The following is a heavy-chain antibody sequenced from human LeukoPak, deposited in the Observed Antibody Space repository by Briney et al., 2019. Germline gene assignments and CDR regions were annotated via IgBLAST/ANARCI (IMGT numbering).Heavy chain of an antibody. D-gene: IGHD2-15*01. Sequence: GESLKISCKGSGYTFTSYYMHWVRQAPGQGLEWMGLIYPSGGSTRYAQKFQGRVTMTRDTSTSTVYMALSSLRSEDTAVYYCARSPPRDSDAFDIWGQGTMVTVSS. CDR3: ARSPPRDSDAFDI. J-gene: IGHJ3*02. CDR2: IYPSGGST. V-gene: IGHV1-46*01. CDR1: GYTFTSYY.